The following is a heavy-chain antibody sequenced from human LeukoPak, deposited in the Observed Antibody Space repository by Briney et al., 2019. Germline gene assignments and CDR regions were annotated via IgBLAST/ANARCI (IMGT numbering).Heavy chain of an antibody. J-gene: IGHJ4*02. Sequence: PSETLSLTCAVYGGSFSGYYWSWIRQPPGKGLEWIGEINHSGSTNYNPSLKSRVTISVDTSKNQFSLKLSSVTAADTAVYYCARGVGELRTNFDYWGQGTLVTVSS. D-gene: IGHD1-26*01. CDR2: INHSGST. CDR1: GGSFSGYY. CDR3: ARGVGELRTNFDY. V-gene: IGHV4-34*01.